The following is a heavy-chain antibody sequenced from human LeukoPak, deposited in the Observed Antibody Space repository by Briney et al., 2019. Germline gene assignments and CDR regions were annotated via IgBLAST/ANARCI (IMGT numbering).Heavy chain of an antibody. Sequence: PGGSLRLSCAASGFTFSSYAMHWVRQAPGKGLEWVAVISYDGSNKYYADSVKGRFTISRDNSKNTLYLQMNSLRAEDTAVYYCARDPQQWLATDDWGQGTLVTVSS. J-gene: IGHJ4*02. D-gene: IGHD6-19*01. CDR1: GFTFSSYA. V-gene: IGHV3-30-3*01. CDR3: ARDPQQWLATDD. CDR2: ISYDGSNK.